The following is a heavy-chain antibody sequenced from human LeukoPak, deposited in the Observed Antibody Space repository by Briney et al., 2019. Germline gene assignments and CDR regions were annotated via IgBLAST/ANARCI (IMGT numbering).Heavy chain of an antibody. CDR1: GFTFDDYA. V-gene: IGHV3-9*01. D-gene: IGHD4-17*01. J-gene: IGHJ4*02. CDR2: ISWNSGSI. Sequence: GRSLRLSCAASGFTFDDYAMHWVRQAPGKGLEWVSGISWNSGSIGYADSVKGRFTISRDNAKNSLYLQMNSLRAEDTALYCCAKGLYSADYGDYSNYFDYWGQGTLVTVSS. CDR3: AKGLYSADYGDYSNYFDY.